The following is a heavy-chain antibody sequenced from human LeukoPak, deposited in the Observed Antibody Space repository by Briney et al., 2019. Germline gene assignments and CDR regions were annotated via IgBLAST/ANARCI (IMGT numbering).Heavy chain of an antibody. CDR2: INHSGST. J-gene: IGHJ2*01. CDR3: ARERDWYFDL. Sequence: SETLSLTCAVYGGSFSGYYWSWIRRPPGKGLEWIGEINHSGSTNYNPSLKSRVTISVDTSKNQFSLKLSSVTAADTAVYYCARERDWYFDLWGRGTLVTVSS. V-gene: IGHV4-34*01. CDR1: GGSFSGYY. D-gene: IGHD1-1*01.